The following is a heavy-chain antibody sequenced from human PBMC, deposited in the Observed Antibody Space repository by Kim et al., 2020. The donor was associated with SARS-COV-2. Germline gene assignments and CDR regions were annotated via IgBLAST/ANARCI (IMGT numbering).Heavy chain of an antibody. Sequence: GGSLRLSCAASGFTFSTYSMNWVRQAPGKGLEWVSAISSTGTYIYYADSVKGRFTISRDNAKNSLFLQMNSLRAEDTAVYYCARRSTAADFDYWGQGTLVTVSS. CDR2: ISSTGTYI. V-gene: IGHV3-21*01. D-gene: IGHD6-13*01. CDR1: GFTFSTYS. J-gene: IGHJ4*02. CDR3: ARRSTAADFDY.